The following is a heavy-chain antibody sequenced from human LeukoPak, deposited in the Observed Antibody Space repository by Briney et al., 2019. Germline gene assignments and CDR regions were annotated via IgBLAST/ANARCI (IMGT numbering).Heavy chain of an antibody. J-gene: IGHJ3*02. CDR1: GFTFSSYA. CDR3: ARGVGIVVVITTQPGAFDI. Sequence: GGSLRLSCAASGFTFSSYAMHWVRQAPGKGLEWVAVISYDGSNKYYADSVKGRFTISRDNSKNTLYLQMNSLRAEDMAVYYCARGVGIVVVITTQPGAFDIWGQGTMVTVSS. CDR2: ISYDGSNK. D-gene: IGHD3-22*01. V-gene: IGHV3-30-3*01.